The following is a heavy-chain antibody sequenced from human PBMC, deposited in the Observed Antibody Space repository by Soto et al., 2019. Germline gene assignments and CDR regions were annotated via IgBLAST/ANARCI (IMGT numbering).Heavy chain of an antibody. V-gene: IGHV4-39*01. CDR3: ARQEARGYNWFDP. J-gene: IGHJ5*02. Sequence: SETLSLTCTVSGVSISSSSYYWGWIRQPPGKGLEWIGSIYYSGSTYYNPSLKSRVTISVDTSKNQFSLKLSSVTAADTAVYYCARQEARGYNWFDPWGQGTLVT. CDR2: IYYSGST. D-gene: IGHD6-6*01. CDR1: GVSISSSSYY.